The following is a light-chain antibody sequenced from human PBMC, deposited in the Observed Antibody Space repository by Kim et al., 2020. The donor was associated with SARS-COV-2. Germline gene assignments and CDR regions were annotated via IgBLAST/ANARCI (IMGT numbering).Light chain of an antibody. CDR3: HHYGSSPLA. V-gene: IGKV3-20*01. J-gene: IGKJ4*01. CDR1: QTVSSIY. CDR2: GAS. Sequence: APGERDTRSCKASQTVSSIYLAWYQQKPGQAPRLLLHGASSRATGIPDRFSGSGSGTDFTLTISRLEPEDFAVYFCHHYGSSPLAFGGGTKVDIK.